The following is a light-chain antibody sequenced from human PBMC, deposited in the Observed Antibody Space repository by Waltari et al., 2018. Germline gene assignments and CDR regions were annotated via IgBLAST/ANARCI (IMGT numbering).Light chain of an antibody. CDR1: QSVSSY. CDR3: QQRSNWPPYT. Sequence: EIVLTQSPATLSLSPGERATLSCRASQSVSSYLAWYQQKPGQAPRLLIYDASNRATGSPARFSGSGSGTDFTRTISSLEPEDVAVYYCQQRSNWPPYTFGQGTKLEIK. J-gene: IGKJ2*01. CDR2: DAS. V-gene: IGKV3-11*01.